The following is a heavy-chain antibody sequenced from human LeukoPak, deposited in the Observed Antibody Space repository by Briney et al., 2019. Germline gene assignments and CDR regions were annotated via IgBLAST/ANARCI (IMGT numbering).Heavy chain of an antibody. D-gene: IGHD2-8*01. CDR1: GGSISSSSYY. CDR2: IYYSGST. Sequence: PSETLSLTCTVSGGSISSSSYYWGWIRQPPGKGLEWIGSIYYSGSTYYNPSLKSRVTISVDTSKNQFSLKLSSVTAADTAVYYCARVSMVYDYWGQGTLVTVSS. CDR3: ARVSMVYDY. J-gene: IGHJ4*02. V-gene: IGHV4-39*07.